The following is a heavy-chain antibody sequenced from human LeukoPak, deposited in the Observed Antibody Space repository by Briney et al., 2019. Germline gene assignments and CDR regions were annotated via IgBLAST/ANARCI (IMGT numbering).Heavy chain of an antibody. D-gene: IGHD2-2*01. CDR2: IYTSGST. J-gene: IGHJ6*02. CDR1: GGSISSYY. Sequence: SETLSLTCTVSGGSISSYYWSWMRQPAGKGLEGIGRIYTSGSTNYNPSLKSRVTMSVDTSKNQFSLKLSSVTAADTAVYYSAREGSPFVVVPAAMFSYYYYGMDVWGQGTTVTVSS. V-gene: IGHV4-4*07. CDR3: AREGSPFVVVPAAMFSYYYYGMDV.